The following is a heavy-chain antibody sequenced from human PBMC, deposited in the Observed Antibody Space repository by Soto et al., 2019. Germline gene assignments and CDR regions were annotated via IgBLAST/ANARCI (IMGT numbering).Heavy chain of an antibody. J-gene: IGHJ5*02. CDR1: GGSISSGDYY. D-gene: IGHD4-4*01. CDR3: ARDLKYSNYGIVDWFDP. V-gene: IGHV4-30-4*01. CDR2: IYYSGST. Sequence: SETLSLTCTVSGGSISSGDYYWSWIRQPPGKGLEWIGYIYYSGSTYYNPSLKSRVTISVDTSKNQFSLKLSSVTAADTAVYYCARDLKYSNYGIVDWFDPWGQGTLVTVSS.